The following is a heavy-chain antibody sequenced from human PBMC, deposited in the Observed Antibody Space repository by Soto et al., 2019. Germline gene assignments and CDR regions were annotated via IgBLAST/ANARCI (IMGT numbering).Heavy chain of an antibody. V-gene: IGHV1-46*01. CDR2: INPSGGSR. CDR3: ARDSGGGWELLHAFDI. CDR1: GYTFTSYY. J-gene: IGHJ3*02. Sequence: QVQLVQSGAEVKKPGASVKVSCKASGYTFTSYYMHWLRQAPGQGLEWMGIINPSGGSRSYAQKFQGRVNRTRDTSTSTVYMALSSLRSEDTAVYYCARDSGGGWELLHAFDIWGQGTMVTVSS. D-gene: IGHD1-26*01.